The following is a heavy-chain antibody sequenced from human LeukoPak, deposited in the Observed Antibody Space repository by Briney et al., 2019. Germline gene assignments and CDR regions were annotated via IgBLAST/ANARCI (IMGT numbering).Heavy chain of an antibody. CDR3: AGADSGSWDFGR. CDR2: INSDGSVK. CDR1: GFSFSRYW. Sequence: GGSLRLSCAASGFSFSRYWMSWVRQAPGKGLEWVANINSDGSVKYYTDSVKGRFTISRDNAKNSLYLQMNSLGADDTGVYYCAGADSGSWDFGRGAQGTLVTVSS. V-gene: IGHV3-7*04. D-gene: IGHD6-13*01. J-gene: IGHJ4*02.